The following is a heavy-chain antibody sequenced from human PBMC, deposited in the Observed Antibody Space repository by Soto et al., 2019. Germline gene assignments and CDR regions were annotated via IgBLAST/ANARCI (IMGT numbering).Heavy chain of an antibody. D-gene: IGHD3-16*01. CDR3: ATGALTFGGVLNA. V-gene: IGHV1-69*02. CDR2: IIPMFGIT. Sequence: QVQLVQSGADVKKPGSSVKVSCTASGATFSSSTFTWVRQAPGQGLEWMGRIIPMFGITNSAQKFQGRLGITADESTNTVFMDMSSLRSDATVIYYCATGALTFGGVLNAWGQGTLVTVSP. CDR1: GATFSSST. J-gene: IGHJ4*02.